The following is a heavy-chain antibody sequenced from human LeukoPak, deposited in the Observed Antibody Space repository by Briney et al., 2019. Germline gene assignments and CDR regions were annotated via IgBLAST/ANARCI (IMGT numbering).Heavy chain of an antibody. Sequence: SETLSLTCTVSGGSVSSGSYYWSWIRQPPGKGLEWIGHISYSGSTHYNPSLKSRVTISVDTSKNQFSLKLSSVTAADTAVYYCARGFGRDIFGVVTTFDPWGQGTLVTVSS. CDR3: ARGFGRDIFGVVTTFDP. CDR2: ISYSGST. J-gene: IGHJ5*02. V-gene: IGHV4-61*01. D-gene: IGHD3-3*02. CDR1: GGSVSSGSYY.